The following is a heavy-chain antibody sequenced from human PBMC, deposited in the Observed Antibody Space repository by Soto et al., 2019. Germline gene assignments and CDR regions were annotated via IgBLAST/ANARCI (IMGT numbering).Heavy chain of an antibody. Sequence: EVQLLESGGGLVQPGGSLTLSCAASGFTFSTYAMTWVRQAPGKGLEWVSTISDSDGSTYYADSVKGRFTISRDNSKNTVYLQXXXXXXXXXXXXXXXXXXXXXXXYXXXWGQGTLVTV. J-gene: IGHJ4*02. V-gene: IGHV3-23*01. CDR2: ISDSDGST. CDR1: GFTFSTYA. CDR3: XXXXXXXXXYXXX.